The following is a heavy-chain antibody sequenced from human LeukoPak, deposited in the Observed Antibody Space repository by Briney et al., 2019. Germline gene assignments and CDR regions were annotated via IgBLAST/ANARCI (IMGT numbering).Heavy chain of an antibody. CDR2: IYPGDSDT. J-gene: IGHJ4*02. V-gene: IGHV5-51*01. D-gene: IGHD3-22*01. CDR3: ARSHYYDSPFDY. CDR1: GYNFTTYW. Sequence: GESLKISCKGSGYNFTTYWIGWVRQMPGKGLEWMGIIYPGDSDTRYSPSFQGQVTISADKSIRTAYLQWSSLKASDTAIYYCARSHYYDSPFDYWGQGTLVTVSS.